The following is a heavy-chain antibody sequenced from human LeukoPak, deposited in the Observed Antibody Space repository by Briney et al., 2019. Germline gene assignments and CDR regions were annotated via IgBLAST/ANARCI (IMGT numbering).Heavy chain of an antibody. D-gene: IGHD6-13*01. CDR1: GFTFSSYW. J-gene: IGHJ3*02. V-gene: IGHV3-48*01. CDR2: ISSSSSTI. Sequence: GGSLRLSCAASGFTFSSYWMSWVRQAPGKGLEWVSYISSSSSTIYYADSVKGRFTISRDNAKNSLFLQMHSLRAEDTAVYYCASYSSSFAFDIWGQGTMVTVSS. CDR3: ASYSSSFAFDI.